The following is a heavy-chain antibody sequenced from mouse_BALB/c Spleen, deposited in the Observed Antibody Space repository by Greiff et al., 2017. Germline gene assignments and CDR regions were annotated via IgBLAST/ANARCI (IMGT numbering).Heavy chain of an antibody. V-gene: IGHV1-69*01. CDR1: GYTFTDYW. CDR3: AREGGPLFAY. Sequence: QVQLQQSGAELVMPGASVKMSCKASGYTFTDYWMHWVKQRPGQGLEWIGAIDTSDSYTSYNQKFKGKATLTVDESSSTAYMQLSSLTSEDSAVYYCAREGGPLFAYWGQGTLVTVSA. J-gene: IGHJ3*01. CDR2: IDTSDSYT.